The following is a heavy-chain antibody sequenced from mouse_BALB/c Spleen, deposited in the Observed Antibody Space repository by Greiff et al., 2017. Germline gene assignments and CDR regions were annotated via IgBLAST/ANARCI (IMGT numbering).Heavy chain of an antibody. CDR3: TRKGPPDV. D-gene: IGHD3-3*01. CDR1: GYTFTSYW. CDR2: IYPSDSYT. Sequence: QVQLQQSGAELVRPGASVKLSCKASGYTFTSYWINWVKQRPGQGLEWIGNIYPSDSYTNYNQKFKDKATLTVDKSSSTAYMQLSSPTSEDSAVYYCTRKGPPDVWGAGTTVTVSS. J-gene: IGHJ1*01. V-gene: IGHV1-69*02.